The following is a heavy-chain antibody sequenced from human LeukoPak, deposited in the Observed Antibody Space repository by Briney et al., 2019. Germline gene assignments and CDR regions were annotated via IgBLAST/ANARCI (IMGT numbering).Heavy chain of an antibody. J-gene: IGHJ4*02. CDR1: GGSISSSNW. CDR3: ARYGGSGTYYFDY. V-gene: IGHV4-4*02. CDR2: IYHSGST. D-gene: IGHD3-10*01. Sequence: SETLSLTCAVSGGSISSSNWWSWVRQPPGKGLEWIGEIYHSGSTNYNPSLKSRVTISLDGSNNQFSLKMTSVTAADTAVYYCARYGGSGTYYFDYWGQGTPVTVSS.